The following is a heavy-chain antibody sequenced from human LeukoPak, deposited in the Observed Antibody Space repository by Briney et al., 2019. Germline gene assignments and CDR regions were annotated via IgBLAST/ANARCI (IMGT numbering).Heavy chain of an antibody. D-gene: IGHD1-26*01. CDR2: IGGGDT. J-gene: IGHJ4*02. CDR1: GFTFSSYS. V-gene: IGHV3-23*01. Sequence: PGGSLRLSCAASGFTFSSYSMNWVRQAPGKGLEWVSGIGGGDTHYADSVKGRFTISRDNSKSTVELHMSSLRVEDTAVYYCAKDGQSFNSMWDYLDSWGRGTLVTVSS. CDR3: AKDGQSFNSMWDYLDS.